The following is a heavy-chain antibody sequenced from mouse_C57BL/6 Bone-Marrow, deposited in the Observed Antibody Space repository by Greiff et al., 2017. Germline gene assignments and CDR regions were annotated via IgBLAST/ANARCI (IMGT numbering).Heavy chain of an antibody. CDR1: GYAFSSSC. V-gene: IGHV1-82*01. CDR2: IYPGDGDT. CDR3: ARWFLRYSYAMDY. Sequence: QVQLQQPGAELVKPGASVKISCKASGYAFSSSCMNWVKQRPGKGLEWIGRIYPGDGDTNYNGKFKGKATLTADKSSSTAYMQLSSLTSEDSAVYFCARWFLRYSYAMDYWGQGTSVTVSS. D-gene: IGHD1-1*01. J-gene: IGHJ4*01.